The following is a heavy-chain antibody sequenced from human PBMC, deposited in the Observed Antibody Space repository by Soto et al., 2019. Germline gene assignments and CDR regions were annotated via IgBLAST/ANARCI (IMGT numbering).Heavy chain of an antibody. CDR2: IRGSGDST. D-gene: IGHD5-18*01. V-gene: IGHV3-23*01. CDR1: GLTFSSYG. J-gene: IGHJ4*02. Sequence: EVQLLESGGGLVQPGGSLRLSCAASGLTFSSYGMNWVRQAPGKGLEWVAAIRGSGDSTHYADSVKGRFSISRDNSKNTLYLQMNSLRAEDTAVYYRAKGRFSYGYYFDYWGQGTLVTVSS. CDR3: AKGRFSYGYYFDY.